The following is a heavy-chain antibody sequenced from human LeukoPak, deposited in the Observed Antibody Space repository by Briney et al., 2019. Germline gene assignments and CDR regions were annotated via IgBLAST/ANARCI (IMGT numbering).Heavy chain of an antibody. Sequence: GASVKVSCKASGYPFRTYGFIWVRQGPGQGFEWLGWISAYSGDSKYPQQFRDRVTMTTDTSTTTAHMGLRTLKSDDTDMYYCARVVGDRVDSWGQGTLVTVSS. D-gene: IGHD4-17*01. CDR3: ARVVGDRVDS. CDR2: ISAYSGDS. CDR1: GYPFRTYG. V-gene: IGHV1-18*01. J-gene: IGHJ5*02.